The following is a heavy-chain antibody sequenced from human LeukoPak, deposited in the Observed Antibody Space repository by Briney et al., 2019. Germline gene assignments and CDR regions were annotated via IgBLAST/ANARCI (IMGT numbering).Heavy chain of an antibody. CDR1: GFTFSSYS. V-gene: IGHV3-21*01. CDR3: ARSWHDYGDYVFGYYFDY. J-gene: IGHJ4*02. D-gene: IGHD4-17*01. Sequence: PGGFLRLSCAASGFTFSSYSMNWVRQATGKGLEWVSSISSSSSYIYYADSVKGRFTISRDNAKNSLYLQMNSLRPEATAVYYCARSWHDYGDYVFGYYFDYWGQGTLVTVSS. CDR2: ISSSSSYI.